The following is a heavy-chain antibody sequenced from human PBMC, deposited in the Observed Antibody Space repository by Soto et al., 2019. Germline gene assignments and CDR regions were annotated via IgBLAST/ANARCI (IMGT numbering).Heavy chain of an antibody. V-gene: IGHV3-30*18. CDR3: AKGFSYSVIDY. CDR2: ISYDGSNK. CDR1: GFTFSTYG. Sequence: QVQLVESGGGVVQPGRSLRLSCAASGFTFSTYGMHWVRQAPGRGLEWVAVISYDGSNKYYADSVKGRLTISRDNSKNTLYLQMSNLRAEDTAGYYCAKGFSYSVIDYWGQGTLVTVSS. D-gene: IGHD3-3*01. J-gene: IGHJ4*02.